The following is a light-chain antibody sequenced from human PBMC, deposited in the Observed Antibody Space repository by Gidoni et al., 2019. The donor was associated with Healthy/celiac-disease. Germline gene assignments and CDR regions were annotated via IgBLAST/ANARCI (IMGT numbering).Light chain of an antibody. CDR2: DVS. CDR3: SSYTSSSTLRV. V-gene: IGLV2-14*03. Sequence: QSALTQPASVSGSPGQSLTISCTGTSSDVGGYNYVSWYHQPPGKAPKLMIYDVSNRPSGVSNRFSGSKSGNTASLTISGLQAEDEAEYYCSSYTSSSTLRVFGGGTKLTGL. CDR1: SSDVGGYNY. J-gene: IGLJ2*01.